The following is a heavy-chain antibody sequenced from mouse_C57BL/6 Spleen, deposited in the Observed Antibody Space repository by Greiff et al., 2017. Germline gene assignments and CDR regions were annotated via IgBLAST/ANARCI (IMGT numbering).Heavy chain of an antibody. Sequence: VQLQQSGPELVKPGASVKISCKASGYSFTGYYMHWVKQSPEKSLEWIGEINPSTGGTTYNQQFEAKATLTVDKSSSTSSMQLKRLTSEDSAVYYCARMDYSNYGWYFGVWGTGATVTVSS. CDR1: GYSFTGYY. J-gene: IGHJ1*03. D-gene: IGHD2-5*01. V-gene: IGHV1-42*01. CDR3: ARMDYSNYGWYFGV. CDR2: INPSTGGT.